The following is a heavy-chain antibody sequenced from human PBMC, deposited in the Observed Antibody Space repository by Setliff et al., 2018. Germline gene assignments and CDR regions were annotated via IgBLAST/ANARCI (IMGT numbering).Heavy chain of an antibody. V-gene: IGHV3-21*01. CDR3: ARLALTGYDSSGYYYALEYYYYMDA. Sequence: PGGSLRLSCAASGFTFSTYSLIWVRQAPGTGLEWVSSISPSSSHIYYADSAEGRFTISRDNAKNSLYLQLNSPRAEDTAVYYCARLALTGYDSSGYYYALEYYYYMDAWGKGTTVTVSS. CDR2: ISPSSSHI. J-gene: IGHJ6*03. CDR1: GFTFSTYS. D-gene: IGHD3-22*01.